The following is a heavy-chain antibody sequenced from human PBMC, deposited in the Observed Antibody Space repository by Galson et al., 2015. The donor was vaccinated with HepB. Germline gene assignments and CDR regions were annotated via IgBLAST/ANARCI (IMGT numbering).Heavy chain of an antibody. J-gene: IGHJ5*02. Sequence: TLSLTCTVSGGSISSGDYYWSWIRQPPGKGLEWIGYIYYSGSTYYNPSLKSRVTISVDTSKNQFSLKLSSVTAADTAVYYCAREGKWSGGKCFSGLVRPRGQGTLVTGSS. CDR1: GGSISSGDYY. CDR2: IYYSGST. CDR3: AREGKWSGGKCFSGLVRP. D-gene: IGHD2-15*01. V-gene: IGHV4-30-4*01.